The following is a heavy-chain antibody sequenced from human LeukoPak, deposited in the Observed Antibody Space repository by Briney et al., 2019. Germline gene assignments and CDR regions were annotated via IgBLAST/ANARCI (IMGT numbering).Heavy chain of an antibody. CDR3: TRIPYGDILTGYYFYFDH. Sequence: GGSLRLSCAVSGFTSDDHSMHWVRQAPGKGLEWVAGISWNSGSIDYAGSVKGRFTISRDNAKNSLYLQMNSLRAEDTALYYCTRIPYGDILTGYYFYFDHWGQGTLVTVSS. CDR2: ISWNSGSI. D-gene: IGHD3-9*01. V-gene: IGHV3-9*02. CDR1: GFTSDDHS. J-gene: IGHJ4*02.